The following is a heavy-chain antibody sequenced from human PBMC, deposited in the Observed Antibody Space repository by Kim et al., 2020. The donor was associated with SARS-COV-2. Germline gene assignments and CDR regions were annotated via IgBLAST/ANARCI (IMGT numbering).Heavy chain of an antibody. D-gene: IGHD3-3*01. Sequence: SETLSLTCTVSGGSISSGGYYWSWIRQHPGKGLEWIGYIYYSGSTYYNPSLKSRVTISVDTSKNQFSLKLSSVTAADTAVYYCARDSGVGGHWPYYYYGMDVWGQGTTVTVSS. CDR2: IYYSGST. CDR1: GGSISSGGYY. V-gene: IGHV4-31*03. J-gene: IGHJ6*02. CDR3: ARDSGVGGHWPYYYYGMDV.